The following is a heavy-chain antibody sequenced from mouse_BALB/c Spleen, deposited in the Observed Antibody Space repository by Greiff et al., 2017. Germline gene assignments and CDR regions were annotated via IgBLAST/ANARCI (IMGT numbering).Heavy chain of an antibody. CDR3: AIYYDYYYAMDY. J-gene: IGHJ4*01. D-gene: IGHD2-4*01. Sequence: VQLQESGPGLVKPSQSLSLTCSVTGYSITSGYYWNWIRQFPGNKLEWMGYISYDGSNNYNPSLKNRISITRDTSKNQFFLKLNSVTTEDTATYYCAIYYDYYYAMDYWGQGTSVTVSS. CDR1: GYSITSGYY. V-gene: IGHV3-6*02. CDR2: ISYDGSN.